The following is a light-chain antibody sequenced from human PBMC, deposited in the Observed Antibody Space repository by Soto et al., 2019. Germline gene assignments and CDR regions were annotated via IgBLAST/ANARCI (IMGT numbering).Light chain of an antibody. CDR3: QRYYSTLPT. V-gene: IGKV1-39*02. CDR1: QSISTY. J-gene: IGKJ1*01. CDR2: AAS. Sequence: IQLTQSPSSLSASVGDTVTITCRASQSISTYLSWYQHKPGKAPNLVIQAASTLLSGVPPRFSGSGSETDFTLTISSLRPEDFATYYCQRYYSTLPTFGQGTKVEIK.